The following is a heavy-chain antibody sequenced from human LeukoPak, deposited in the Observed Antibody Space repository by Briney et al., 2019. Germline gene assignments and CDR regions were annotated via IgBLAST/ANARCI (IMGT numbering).Heavy chain of an antibody. Sequence: GGSLRLSCAASGFTFSSYAMSWVRQAPGKGLGWVSAISGSGGSTYYADSVKGRFTISRDNSKNTLYLQMSSLRAEDTAVYYCATLRLSDHFDYWGQGTLVTVSS. D-gene: IGHD2-15*01. CDR3: ATLRLSDHFDY. CDR2: ISGSGGST. J-gene: IGHJ4*02. CDR1: GFTFSSYA. V-gene: IGHV3-23*01.